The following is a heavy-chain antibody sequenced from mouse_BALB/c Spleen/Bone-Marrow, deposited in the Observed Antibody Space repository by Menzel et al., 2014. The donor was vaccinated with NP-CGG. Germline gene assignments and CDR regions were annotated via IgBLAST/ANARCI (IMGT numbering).Heavy chain of an antibody. V-gene: IGHV1-5*01. D-gene: IGHD1-1*01. CDR1: GYSFTTFW. Sequence: VQLKQSGPVLARPGASVKMSCMASGYSFTTFWMHWVKQRPGQGLEWIGAIYPGNNDTSYNQKFKGKAKLTAVTSASTAYMELSSLTNEDSGVYYCTRKLPAMDYWGQGTSLTVSS. CDR2: IYPGNNDT. J-gene: IGHJ4*01. CDR3: TRKLPAMDY.